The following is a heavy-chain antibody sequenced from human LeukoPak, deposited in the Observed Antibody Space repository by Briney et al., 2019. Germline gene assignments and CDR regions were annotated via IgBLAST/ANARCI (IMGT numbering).Heavy chain of an antibody. Sequence: SETLSLTCTVSGGSISSYYWSWIRQPPGKGLEWIGEINHSGSTNYNPSLKSRVTISVDTSKNQFSLKLSSVTAADTAVYYCARVLGDSSGYYPDYWGQGTLVTVSS. CDR1: GGSISSYY. CDR3: ARVLGDSSGYYPDY. J-gene: IGHJ4*02. V-gene: IGHV4-34*01. D-gene: IGHD3-22*01. CDR2: INHSGST.